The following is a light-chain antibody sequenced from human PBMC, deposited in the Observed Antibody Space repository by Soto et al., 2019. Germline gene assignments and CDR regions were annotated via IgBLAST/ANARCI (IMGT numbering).Light chain of an antibody. CDR3: SSYTSSTIL. V-gene: IGLV2-14*03. CDR1: SSDADAYNY. J-gene: IGLJ2*01. CDR2: DVS. Sequence: QSALTQPASVSGSPGQSIIISCTGTSSDADAYNYVSWYQHHPGKAPKLLLYDVSNRPSGISNRFSGSKSGNTASLTISGLQPDDEADYFCSSYTSSTILFGGGTKLTVL.